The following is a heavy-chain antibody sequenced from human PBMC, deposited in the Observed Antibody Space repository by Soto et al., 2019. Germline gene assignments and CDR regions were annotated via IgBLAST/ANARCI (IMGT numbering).Heavy chain of an antibody. CDR1: GGSIDYYY. CDR2: VSDSGST. J-gene: IGHJ6*02. Sequence: SETLSLTCTVSGGSIDYYYWSCIRQPPGKGLEWIGCVSDSGSTNYNPSLRSRVTISVDTSKNQFSLNVNYVTAADTAVYYCARDSTSWFPYPCIDVWGQGTTVTVSS. V-gene: IGHV4-59*01. CDR3: ARDSTSWFPYPCIDV. D-gene: IGHD6-13*01.